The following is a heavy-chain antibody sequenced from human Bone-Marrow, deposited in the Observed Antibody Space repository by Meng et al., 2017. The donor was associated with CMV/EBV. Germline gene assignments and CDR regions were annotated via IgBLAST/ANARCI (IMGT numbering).Heavy chain of an antibody. Sequence: ASVKVSCKASGYTFTSYDINWVRQATGQGLEWMGWINPNSGGTNYAQKFQGRVTMTRDTSISTAYMELSRLRSDDTAVYYCARAGGYCSSTSCYTPDYWGHGTLVTVSS. CDR2: INPNSGGT. V-gene: IGHV1-2*02. CDR3: ARAGGYCSSTSCYTPDY. D-gene: IGHD2-2*02. J-gene: IGHJ4*01. CDR1: GYTFTSYD.